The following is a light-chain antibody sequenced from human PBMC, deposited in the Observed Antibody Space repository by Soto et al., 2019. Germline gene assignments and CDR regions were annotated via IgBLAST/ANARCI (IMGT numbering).Light chain of an antibody. CDR2: DAS. Sequence: ELVLTQSPATLSLSPGERATLSCRASQSVSSYLAWYHQKPGQAPRLLSYDASNRTTGIPARFSACVSGTDLTSTISGVEPEDCAGYDCQQRSNWLALTFGGG. V-gene: IGKV3-11*01. CDR1: QSVSSY. CDR3: QQRSNWLALT. J-gene: IGKJ4*02.